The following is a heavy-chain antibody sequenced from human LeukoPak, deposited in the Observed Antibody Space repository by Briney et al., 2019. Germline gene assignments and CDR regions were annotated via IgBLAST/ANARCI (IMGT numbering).Heavy chain of an antibody. V-gene: IGHV3-30*14. CDR1: GFTFSTYA. J-gene: IGHJ4*02. CDR3: VRGGGSYGGSDY. CDR2: ISYDGSNT. D-gene: IGHD1-26*01. Sequence: GGSLRLSCAASGFTFSTYAMHWVRQAPGRGLEWVAVISYDGSNTYYADSVKGRFTISRDHPKNTLYFQMNSLRAEDTAVYYCVRGGGSYGGSDYWGQGTLVTVSS.